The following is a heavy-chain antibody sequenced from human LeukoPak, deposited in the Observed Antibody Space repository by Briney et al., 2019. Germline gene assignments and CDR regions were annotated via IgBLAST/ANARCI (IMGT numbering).Heavy chain of an antibody. Sequence: GGSLRLSCAASGFTFSSYAMSWVRQAPGKGLEWVSATSGSGGSTYYADSVKGRFTISRDNSKNTLYLQMNSLRAEDTAVYYCAKDRFIGGWPSGALTDWGQGTLVTVSS. D-gene: IGHD6-19*01. CDR1: GFTFSSYA. V-gene: IGHV3-23*01. CDR3: AKDRFIGGWPSGALTD. CDR2: TSGSGGST. J-gene: IGHJ4*02.